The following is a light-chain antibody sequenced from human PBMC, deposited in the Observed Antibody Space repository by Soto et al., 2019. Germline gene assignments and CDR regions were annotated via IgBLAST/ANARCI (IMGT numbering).Light chain of an antibody. V-gene: IGKV3-20*01. CDR2: GAS. J-gene: IGKJ1*01. CDR1: QSVSSSY. CDR3: QQYGSLSWT. Sequence: EIVLTQSPGTLSLSPGDRATLSCRARQSVSSSYLAWYQQKPGQDPRLLIYGASSRATGIPDRFSGSGSETDFTLTISRLEPEEFAVYYCQQYGSLSWTFGQGTKVEIK.